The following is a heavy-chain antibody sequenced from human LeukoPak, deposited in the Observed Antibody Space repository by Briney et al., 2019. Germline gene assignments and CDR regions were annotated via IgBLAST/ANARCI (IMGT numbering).Heavy chain of an antibody. CDR1: GYTFTSYG. CDR3: ARVHILTGYLSSLPDY. V-gene: IGHV1-18*01. D-gene: IGHD3-9*01. Sequence: GASVWLSRKVSGYTFTSYGISWVRQAPGQGFEWMGWISAYNGNTNYAQKLQGRVTLTTDTSTSTAYMELRSLRSDDTAVYYCARVHILTGYLSSLPDYWGHGDLVTVSS. J-gene: IGHJ4*01. CDR2: ISAYNGNT.